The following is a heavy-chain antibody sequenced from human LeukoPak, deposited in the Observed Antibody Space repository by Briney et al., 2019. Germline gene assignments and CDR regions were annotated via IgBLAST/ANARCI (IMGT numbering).Heavy chain of an antibody. CDR3: AAIFGVVPNDAFDI. Sequence: GGSLRLSCSASGLTFSTSAMSWVRQAPGKGLEWVSAISGSGDYTYYADSVKGRFTISRDNSKNTLYLQMNSLRAEDTAVYYCAAIFGVVPNDAFDIWGQGTMVTVSS. D-gene: IGHD3-3*02. V-gene: IGHV3-23*01. CDR1: GLTFSTSA. J-gene: IGHJ3*02. CDR2: ISGSGDYT.